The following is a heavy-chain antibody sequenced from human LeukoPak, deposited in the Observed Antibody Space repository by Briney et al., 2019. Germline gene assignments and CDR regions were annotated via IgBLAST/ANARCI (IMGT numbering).Heavy chain of an antibody. CDR1: GGSISNNY. CDR2: IYYTGST. J-gene: IGHJ3*02. D-gene: IGHD1-14*01. V-gene: IGHV4-59*08. CDR3: AYNRNRIIDTFDI. Sequence: PSETLSLTCTVSGGSISNNYWNWIRLPPGKELEWIGYIYYTGSTHYNPSLKSRVTISLDTSKNQLSLKLSSVTAADTAVYYCAYNRNRIIDTFDIWGQGTMVTVSS.